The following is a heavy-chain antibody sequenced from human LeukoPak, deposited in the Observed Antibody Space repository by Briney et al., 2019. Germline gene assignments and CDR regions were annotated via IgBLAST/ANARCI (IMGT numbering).Heavy chain of an antibody. Sequence: SETLSLTCTVSGYSISSGYYWGWIRQPPGKGLEWIGSIYYSGSTYYNPSLKSRVTISVDTSKNQFSLKLSSVTAADTAVYYCARHDEGPYYFDYWGQGTLVTVSS. V-gene: IGHV4-38-2*02. CDR1: GYSISSGYY. CDR2: IYYSGST. J-gene: IGHJ4*02. CDR3: ARHDEGPYYFDY.